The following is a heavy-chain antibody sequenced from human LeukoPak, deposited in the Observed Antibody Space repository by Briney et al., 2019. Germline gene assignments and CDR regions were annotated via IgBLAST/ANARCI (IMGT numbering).Heavy chain of an antibody. Sequence: ASVKVSCKASGGTFSSYAISWVRQAPGQGLEWMGRIIPILGIANYAQKFQGRVTITVDKSTSTAYMELSSLRSEDTAVYYCARLDGSGGYYYYGMDVWGQGTTVTVSS. D-gene: IGHD3-10*01. CDR1: GGTFSSYA. V-gene: IGHV1-69*04. CDR3: ARLDGSGGYYYYGMDV. J-gene: IGHJ6*02. CDR2: IIPILGIA.